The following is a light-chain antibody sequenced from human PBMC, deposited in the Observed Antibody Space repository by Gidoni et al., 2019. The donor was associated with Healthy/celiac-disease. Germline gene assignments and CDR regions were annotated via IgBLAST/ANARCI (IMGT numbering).Light chain of an antibody. V-gene: IGKV3D-20*01. J-gene: IGKJ4*01. CDR2: DAS. Sequence: EIVLTQSPATLSLSPGERATLSCGASQSVSSSYLAWYQQKPCLAPRLLIYDASSRATGIPDRFSGSWSGTDFTLTISRLEPADFAVYYCQQYGSSPTFGGGTKVEIK. CDR1: QSVSSSY. CDR3: QQYGSSPT.